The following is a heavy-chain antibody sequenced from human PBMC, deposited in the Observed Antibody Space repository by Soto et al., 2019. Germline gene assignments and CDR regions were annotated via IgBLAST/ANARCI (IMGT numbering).Heavy chain of an antibody. CDR3: ARSVEGHFDY. CDR1: GFPFSIYS. J-gene: IGHJ4*02. D-gene: IGHD6-19*01. V-gene: IGHV3-48*02. Sequence: EVQLVESGGGLVQPGGSLRLTCAASGFPFSIYSMNWVRQAPGKGLEWSSYITSDTKTIKYAYSVKGRFTISRDHAKNLVSLPMNSMRDEDTAVYFCARSVEGHFDYWGQGTVVTVSS. CDR2: ITSDTKTI.